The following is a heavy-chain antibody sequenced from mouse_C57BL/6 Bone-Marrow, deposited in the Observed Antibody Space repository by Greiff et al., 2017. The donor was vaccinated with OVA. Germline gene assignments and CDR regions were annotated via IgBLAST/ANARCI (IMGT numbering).Heavy chain of an antibody. D-gene: IGHD2-3*01. CDR3: ARWLLGFDY. V-gene: IGHV5-4*01. Sequence: EVQGVESGGGLVKPGGSLKLSCAASGFTFSSYAMSWVRQTPEKRLEWVATISDGGSYTYYPDNVKGRFTISRDNAKNNLYLQMSLLKSADTAMYYCARWLLGFDYWGQGTTLTVSS. CDR2: ISDGGSYT. CDR1: GFTFSSYA. J-gene: IGHJ2*01.